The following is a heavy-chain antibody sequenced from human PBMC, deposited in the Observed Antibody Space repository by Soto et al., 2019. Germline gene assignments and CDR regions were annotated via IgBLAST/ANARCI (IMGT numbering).Heavy chain of an antibody. CDR1: GFTFSSYA. Sequence: GGSLRLSCAASGFTFSSYAMSWVRQAPGKGLEWVSAISGSGGSTYYADSVKGRFTISRDNSKNTLYLQMNSLRAEDTAVYYCAKDLFEDSNYYYYGMDVWGQGTTVTVSS. D-gene: IGHD4-4*01. CDR3: AKDLFEDSNYYYYGMDV. J-gene: IGHJ6*02. V-gene: IGHV3-23*01. CDR2: ISGSGGST.